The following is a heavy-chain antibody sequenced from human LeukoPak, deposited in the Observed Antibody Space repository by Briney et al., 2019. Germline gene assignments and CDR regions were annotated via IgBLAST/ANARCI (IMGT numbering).Heavy chain of an antibody. CDR3: ASALTYYDSRRMDV. J-gene: IGHJ6*03. Sequence: PGGSLRLSCAASGFTFSSYAMSWARQAPGKVLEWVSSISSSSSYIYYADSVKGRFTISRDNAKNSLYLQMNSLRAEDTAVYYCASALTYYDSRRMDVWGKGTTVTVSS. CDR1: GFTFSSYA. D-gene: IGHD3-3*01. CDR2: ISSSSSYI. V-gene: IGHV3-21*01.